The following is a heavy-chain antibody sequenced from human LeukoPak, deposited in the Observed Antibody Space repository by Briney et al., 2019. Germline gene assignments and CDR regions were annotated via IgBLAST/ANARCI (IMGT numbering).Heavy chain of an antibody. J-gene: IGHJ4*02. Sequence: PSETLSLTCTVSGDSISGYYWSWIRLPPGKGLEWIGYIHFSGRATYSPSLKTRATISVDTSINQLSLNLISVTAADTAVYFCARHLKTTEDGTFDHWGQGTLVTVSS. CDR2: IHFSGRA. CDR3: ARHLKTTEDGTFDH. V-gene: IGHV4-59*08. CDR1: GDSISGYY. D-gene: IGHD6-13*01.